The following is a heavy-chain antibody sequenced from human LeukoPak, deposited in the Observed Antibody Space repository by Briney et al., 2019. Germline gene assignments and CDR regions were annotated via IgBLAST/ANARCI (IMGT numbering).Heavy chain of an antibody. D-gene: IGHD1-26*01. CDR1: GGSISSSSYY. CDR3: ARPFSGSWGGFDY. CDR2: IYYSGST. J-gene: IGHJ4*02. Sequence: SETLSLTCTVSGGSISSSSYYWGWIRQPPGKGLEWIGSIYYSGSTYYNPSLKSRVTISVVTSKNQFSLKLSSVTAADTAVYYCARPFSGSWGGFDYWGQGTLVTVSS. V-gene: IGHV4-39*01.